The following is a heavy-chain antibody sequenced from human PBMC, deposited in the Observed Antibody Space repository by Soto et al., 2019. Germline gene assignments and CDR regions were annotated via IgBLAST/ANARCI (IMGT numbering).Heavy chain of an antibody. CDR2: MNPNSGNT. J-gene: IGHJ5*02. Sequence: GASVKVSCKASGYTFTSYDINWVRQATGQGLEWMGWMNPNSGNTGYAQKFQGRVTMTRNTSISTAYMELSSLRSEDTAVYYCARSPDFWSGFSPYNWFDPWGQGTLVTVSS. CDR1: GYTFTSYD. CDR3: ARSPDFWSGFSPYNWFDP. V-gene: IGHV1-8*01. D-gene: IGHD3-3*01.